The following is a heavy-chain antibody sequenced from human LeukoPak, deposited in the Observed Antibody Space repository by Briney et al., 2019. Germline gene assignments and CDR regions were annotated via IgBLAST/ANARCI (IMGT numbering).Heavy chain of an antibody. CDR1: GFTVSSNY. Sequence: AGGSLRLSCAASGFTVSSNYMSWVRQAPGKGLEWVSVIYGGGSTYYADSVKGRFTISRDNSKNTLYLQMNSLRAEDTAVYYCARDYYDSSGYLWWGQGTLVTVSS. V-gene: IGHV3-53*01. J-gene: IGHJ4*02. D-gene: IGHD3-22*01. CDR2: IYGGGST. CDR3: ARDYYDSSGYLW.